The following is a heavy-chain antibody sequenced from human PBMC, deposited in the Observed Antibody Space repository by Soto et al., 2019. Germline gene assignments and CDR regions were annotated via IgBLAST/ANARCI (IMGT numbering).Heavy chain of an antibody. CDR2: IKQAGSEK. V-gene: IGHV3-7*01. CDR1: GFTFSSYW. J-gene: IGHJ4*02. CDR3: ARGRLRYCSGGSCYLYFDY. D-gene: IGHD2-15*01. Sequence: SLRLSCAASGFTFSSYWMSWVRQAPGKGLEWVANIKQAGSEKYYVDSVKGRFTISRDNAKNSLYLQMNSLRAEDTAVYYCARGRLRYCSGGSCYLYFDYWGQGTLVTVSS.